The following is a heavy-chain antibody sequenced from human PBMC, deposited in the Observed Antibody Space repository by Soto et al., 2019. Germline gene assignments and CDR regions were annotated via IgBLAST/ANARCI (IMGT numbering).Heavy chain of an antibody. CDR1: GGSLSGYY. V-gene: IGHV4-34*01. CDR2: INHSGST. D-gene: IGHD2-15*01. Sequence: SETLSLPFAVYGGSLSGYYLRWVRQPPGKGLEWIGEINHSGSTNYNPSLKSRVTISVDTSKNQFSLKLSSVTAADTAVYYCASGHRHDCSGGRCLGRWFDPWGQGTPVTVSS. J-gene: IGHJ5*02. CDR3: ASGHRHDCSGGRCLGRWFDP.